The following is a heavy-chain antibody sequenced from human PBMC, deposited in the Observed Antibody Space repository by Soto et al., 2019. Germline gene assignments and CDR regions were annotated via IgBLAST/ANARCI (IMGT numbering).Heavy chain of an antibody. CDR3: ARGYDSSAYFYPLGDGMDV. D-gene: IGHD3-22*01. CDR1: GYSFANKA. CDR2: ISGRSGNS. Sequence: QVQLVQSGTEVKKPGASVKVSCKTSGYSFANKAINWVRQAPRQGLEWVGWISGRSGNSNYAETVRGRVTMTTDTSTGTAYLELRALTTDDTAVYYCARGYDSSAYFYPLGDGMDVWGQGTTVTVSS. J-gene: IGHJ6*02. V-gene: IGHV1-18*01.